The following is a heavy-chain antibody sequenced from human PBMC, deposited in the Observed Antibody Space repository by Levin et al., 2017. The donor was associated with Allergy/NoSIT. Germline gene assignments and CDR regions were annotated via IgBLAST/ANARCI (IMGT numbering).Heavy chain of an antibody. V-gene: IGHV4-34*01. CDR3: ARGKRYSSSWYMFWFDP. J-gene: IGHJ5*02. CDR1: GGSFSGYY. Sequence: NPSETLSLTCAVYGGSFSGYYWSWIRQPPGKGLEWIGEINHSGSTNYNPSLKSRVTISVDTSKNQFSLKLSSVTAADTAVYYCARGKRYSSSWYMFWFDPWGQGTLVTVSS. CDR2: INHSGST. D-gene: IGHD6-13*01.